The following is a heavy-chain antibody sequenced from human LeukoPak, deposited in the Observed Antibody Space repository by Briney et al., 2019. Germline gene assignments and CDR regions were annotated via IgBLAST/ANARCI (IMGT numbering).Heavy chain of an antibody. Sequence: SVKVSCKAPGGTFSSYAISWVRQAPGQGLEWMGGIIPIFGTANYAQKFQGRVTITADESTSTAYMELSSLRSEDTAVYYCAREGVYYDSSGYYPSFDYWGQGTLVTVSS. J-gene: IGHJ4*02. CDR1: GGTFSSYA. D-gene: IGHD3-22*01. V-gene: IGHV1-69*13. CDR2: IIPIFGTA. CDR3: AREGVYYDSSGYYPSFDY.